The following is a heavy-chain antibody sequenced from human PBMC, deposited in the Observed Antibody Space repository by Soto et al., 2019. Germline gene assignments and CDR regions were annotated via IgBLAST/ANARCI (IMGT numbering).Heavy chain of an antibody. CDR3: AREDNYDFWNGSTPDNWFDP. CDR1: GGTFSSYA. D-gene: IGHD3-3*01. Sequence: QVQLVQSGAEVKKPGSSVKVSCKASGGTFSSYAISWVRQAPGQGLEWMGGIIPIFGTANYAQKFQGRVTITADESTSTAYMELSSLRSEDTAVYYCAREDNYDFWNGSTPDNWFDPWGQGTLVTVSS. J-gene: IGHJ5*02. V-gene: IGHV1-69*01. CDR2: IIPIFGTA.